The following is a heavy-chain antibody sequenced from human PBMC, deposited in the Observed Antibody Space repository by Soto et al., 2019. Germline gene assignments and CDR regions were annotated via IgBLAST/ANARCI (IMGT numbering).Heavy chain of an antibody. CDR2: INAGNGNT. J-gene: IGHJ4*02. CDR1: GYTFTSYA. CDR3: ARGPGGPDGPGDY. D-gene: IGHD2-15*01. Sequence: QVKLVQSGAEVKKPGASVKVSCKASGYTFTSYAMHWVRQAPGQRLEWMGWINAGNGNTKYSQKFQGRATITRDTSASTAYMELSSLRCEDTAVYYCARGPGGPDGPGDYWGQGTLVTVSS. V-gene: IGHV1-3*01.